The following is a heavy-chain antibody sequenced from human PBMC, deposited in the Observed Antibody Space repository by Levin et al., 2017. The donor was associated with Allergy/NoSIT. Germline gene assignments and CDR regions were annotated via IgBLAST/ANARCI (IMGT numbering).Heavy chain of an antibody. CDR2: ISYDGSNK. Sequence: GGSLRLSCAASGFTFSNYAMHWVRQAPGKGLEWVAVISYDGSNKYYADSVKGRFTISRDNSKNTLYLQMNSLRAEDTAVYYCARDGVKYRTTNWIDYWGQGTLVTVSS. D-gene: IGHD2-8*01. CDR1: GFTFSNYA. CDR3: ARDGVKYRTTNWIDY. V-gene: IGHV3-30-3*01. J-gene: IGHJ4*02.